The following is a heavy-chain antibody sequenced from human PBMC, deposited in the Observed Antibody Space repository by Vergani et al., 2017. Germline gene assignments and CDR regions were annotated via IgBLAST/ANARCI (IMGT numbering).Heavy chain of an antibody. V-gene: IGHV4-59*01. CDR1: GGSISSYY. Sequence: QVQLQESGPGLVKPSETLSLTCTVSGGSISSYYWSWFRQPPGKGLEWIGYIYYSGSTNYNPSLKSRVTISVDTSKNQFSLKRSSVTAADTAVYYCARQGRRGFGYFDCWDRGTLVTVSS. CDR2: IYYSGST. CDR3: ARQGRRGFGYFDC. D-gene: IGHD3-10*01. J-gene: IGHJ4*02.